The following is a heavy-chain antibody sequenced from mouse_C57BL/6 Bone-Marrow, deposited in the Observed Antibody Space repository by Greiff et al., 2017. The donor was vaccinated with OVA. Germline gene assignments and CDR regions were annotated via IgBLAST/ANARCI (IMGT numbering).Heavy chain of an antibody. CDR3: ALIYYDYDKDY. Sequence: EVHLVESGGGLVQPGGSLSLSCAASGFTFTDYYMSWVRQPPGKALEWLGFIRNKANGYTTEYSASVKGRFTISRDNSQSILYLQMNALRAEDSATYYCALIYYDYDKDYWGQGTTLTVSS. J-gene: IGHJ2*01. D-gene: IGHD2-4*01. CDR2: IRNKANGYTT. V-gene: IGHV7-3*01. CDR1: GFTFTDYY.